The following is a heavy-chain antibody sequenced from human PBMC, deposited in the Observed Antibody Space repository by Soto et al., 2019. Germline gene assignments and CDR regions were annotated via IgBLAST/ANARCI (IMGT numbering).Heavy chain of an antibody. CDR1: GYTFTTYY. CDR2: INPSGGST. V-gene: IGHV1-46*01. D-gene: IGHD3-22*01. Sequence: ASVKVSCKASGYTFTTYYMHWVRQAPGQGLEWMGIINPSGGSTRYAQKFQGRVTMTRDTSTSTVYMELSSLKSEDTAVYYCARGRYYYDSSGYCAFDIWGQGTMVTVSS. J-gene: IGHJ3*02. CDR3: ARGRYYYDSSGYCAFDI.